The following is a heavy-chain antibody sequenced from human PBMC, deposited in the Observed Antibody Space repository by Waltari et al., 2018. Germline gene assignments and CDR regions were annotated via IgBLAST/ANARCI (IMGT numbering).Heavy chain of an antibody. Sequence: QVQLVQSGAEVKKPGASVKVSCKASGYTFTGYYMHWVRQAPGQGLEWMGWINPNSGGTNYAQKVQGWVTMTRDTSISTAYMELSRLRSDDTAVYYCARGDSSGYGFWGQGTMVTVSS. J-gene: IGHJ3*01. CDR2: INPNSGGT. V-gene: IGHV1-2*04. CDR3: ARGDSSGYGF. CDR1: GYTFTGYY. D-gene: IGHD3-22*01.